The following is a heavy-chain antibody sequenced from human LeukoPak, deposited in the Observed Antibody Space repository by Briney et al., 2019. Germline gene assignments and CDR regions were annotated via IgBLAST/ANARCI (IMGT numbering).Heavy chain of an antibody. V-gene: IGHV3-23*01. Sequence: GGSLRLSCAASGLTFSNYAMNWVRQAPGKGLEWVSAISGSGGSTYYADSVKGRFTISRDNSKNTLYLQMNSLRAEDTAVYYCAKDRSGSYPNWGQGTLVTVSS. CDR2: ISGSGGST. J-gene: IGHJ4*02. D-gene: IGHD1-26*01. CDR1: GLTFSNYA. CDR3: AKDRSGSYPN.